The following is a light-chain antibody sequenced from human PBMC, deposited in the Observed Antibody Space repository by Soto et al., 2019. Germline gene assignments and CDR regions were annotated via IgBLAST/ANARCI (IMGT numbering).Light chain of an antibody. CDR3: MQALQTPWT. CDR1: QSLLHSDGYIY. CDR2: LGS. Sequence: DIVMTQSPLSLPVTPGEPASISCRSSQSLLHSDGYIYLDWYLQRPGQSPQLLICLGSNRASGVPDRFSGSGSGTHFTLTISRLEAEDVGVYYCMQALQTPWTFGQGTRVEVK. J-gene: IGKJ1*01. V-gene: IGKV2-28*01.